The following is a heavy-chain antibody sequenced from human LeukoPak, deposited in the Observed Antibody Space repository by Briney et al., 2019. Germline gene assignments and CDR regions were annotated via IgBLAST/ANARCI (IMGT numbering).Heavy chain of an antibody. V-gene: IGHV3-7*01. D-gene: IGHD1-26*01. CDR1: GFTFSSYS. CDR3: ARWELWRSSFDY. CDR2: IKQDGSEK. J-gene: IGHJ4*02. Sequence: GGSLRLSCAASGFTFSSYSMNWVRQAPGKGLEWVANIKQDGSEKYYVDSVKGRFTISRDNAKNSLYLQMNSLRAEDTAVYYCARWELWRSSFDYWGQGTLVTVSS.